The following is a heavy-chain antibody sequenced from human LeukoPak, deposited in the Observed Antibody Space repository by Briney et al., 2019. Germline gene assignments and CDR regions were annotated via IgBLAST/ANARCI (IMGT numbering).Heavy chain of an antibody. CDR3: TRPLGGIDIFDY. CDR2: IQTKTDGGAA. J-gene: IGHJ4*02. V-gene: IGHV3-15*01. D-gene: IGHD2-15*01. Sequence: GGSLRLSCAASGFTFSRYWMTWVRQAPGKGLEWVGRIQTKTDGGAADYAAPVKGRFTISRDDSQNTVYLQMNSLTIEDTGVYYCTRPLGGIDIFDYWGQGALVSVSS. CDR1: GFTFSRYW.